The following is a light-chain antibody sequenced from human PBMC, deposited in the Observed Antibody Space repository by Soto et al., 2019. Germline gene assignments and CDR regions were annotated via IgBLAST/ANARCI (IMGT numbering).Light chain of an antibody. CDR1: SSNIGTNT. CDR2: SVN. J-gene: IGLJ2*01. V-gene: IGLV1-44*01. Sequence: QSVLTQPPSASGTPGQRVTIFCSGSSSNIGTNTVIWYQQLPGAAPKLLIYSVNQRPSGVPDRFSGSKSGTSASLAISGLQSEDEADYYCAAWDVSLVVFGGGTKVTVL. CDR3: AAWDVSLVV.